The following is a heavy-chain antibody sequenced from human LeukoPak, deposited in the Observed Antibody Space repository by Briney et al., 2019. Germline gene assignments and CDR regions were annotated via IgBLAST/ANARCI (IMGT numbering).Heavy chain of an antibody. CDR3: AKVKSELTIFGVVITPYYFDY. CDR2: ISGSGGST. CDR1: GFTFSSYA. V-gene: IGHV3-23*01. D-gene: IGHD3-3*01. Sequence: GGSLRLSCAASGFTFSSYAMSWVRQAPGKGLEWVSAISGSGGSTYYADSVKGRFTISGDNSKNTLYLQMNSLRAEDTAVYYCAKVKSELTIFGVVITPYYFDYWGQGTLVTVSS. J-gene: IGHJ4*02.